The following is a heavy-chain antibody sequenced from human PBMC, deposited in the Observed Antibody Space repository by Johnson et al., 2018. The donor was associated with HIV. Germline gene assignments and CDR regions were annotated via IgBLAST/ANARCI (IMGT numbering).Heavy chain of an antibody. D-gene: IGHD1-26*01. J-gene: IGHJ3*02. CDR2: ISWNSGSI. CDR1: GFTFDDYA. V-gene: IGHV3-9*01. CDR3: AREGGSYKDDAFDI. Sequence: VQLVESGGGLVQPGRSLRLSCAASGFTFDDYAMHWVRQAPGKGLEWVSGISWNSGSIGYADSVKGRFTISRDNAKNSLYLQMNSLRAEDTALYYCAREGGSYKDDAFDIWGQGTVVTVSS.